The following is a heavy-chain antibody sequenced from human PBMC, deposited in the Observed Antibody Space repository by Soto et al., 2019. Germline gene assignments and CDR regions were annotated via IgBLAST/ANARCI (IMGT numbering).Heavy chain of an antibody. CDR1: GGTFRTES. CDR2: IIPVFGTS. CDR3: ARGHEFGRNSDAFDI. D-gene: IGHD3-10*01. J-gene: IGHJ3*02. V-gene: IGHV1-69*12. Sequence: QVQLVQSGAEVKKPGSSVKVSCKASGGTFRTESINWVRQAPGRGLEWMGGIIPVFGTSDYAQKFQGRVKITADESTTTAYMELSSLRSDDTAVYYCARGHEFGRNSDAFDIWGQGTMVTVSS.